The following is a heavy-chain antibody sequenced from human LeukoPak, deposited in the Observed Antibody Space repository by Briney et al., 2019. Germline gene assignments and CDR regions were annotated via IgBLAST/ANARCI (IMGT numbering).Heavy chain of an antibody. J-gene: IGHJ4*02. CDR3: AKEYHGDAYFAY. CDR2: ISYDGSTK. Sequence: GGSLRLSCAATGFSLRSHGMHWVRQAPGKGLEWVAFISYDGSTKYYADSVQGRFTISRDSSKNILSLHMNSLRPEDTAVYYCAKEYHGDAYFAYWGQGTLVTVSS. V-gene: IGHV3-30*18. CDR1: GFSLRSHG. D-gene: IGHD4-17*01.